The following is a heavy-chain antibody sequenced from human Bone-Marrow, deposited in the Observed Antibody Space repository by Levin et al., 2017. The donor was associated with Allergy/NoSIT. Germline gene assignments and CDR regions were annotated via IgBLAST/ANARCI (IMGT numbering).Heavy chain of an antibody. Sequence: SQTLSLTCTVNGGSFSGSYWNWIRQSPGKGLEWIGDINHSGGTNYNPSLKSRVTISVDTPKNQFSRRLTSVTHADTAVYYCARGVLRFMERTRSGFDPWGQGTRVTVSS. CDR2: INHSGGT. V-gene: IGHV4-34*01. CDR3: ARGVLRFMERTRSGFDP. J-gene: IGHJ5*02. D-gene: IGHD3-3*01. CDR1: GGSFSGSY.